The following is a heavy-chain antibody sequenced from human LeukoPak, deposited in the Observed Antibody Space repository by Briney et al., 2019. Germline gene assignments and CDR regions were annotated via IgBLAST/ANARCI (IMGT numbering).Heavy chain of an antibody. CDR1: GYTFTSYG. J-gene: IGHJ5*02. CDR2: ISAYNGNT. Sequence: AASVKVSCKASGYTFTSYGISWVRQAPGQGLEWMGWISAYNGNTNYAQKLQGRVTMTTDTSTSTAYMELSSLRSEDTAVYYCATLSRAVVADLWFDPWGQGTLVTVSS. V-gene: IGHV1-18*01. CDR3: ATLSRAVVADLWFDP. D-gene: IGHD2-15*01.